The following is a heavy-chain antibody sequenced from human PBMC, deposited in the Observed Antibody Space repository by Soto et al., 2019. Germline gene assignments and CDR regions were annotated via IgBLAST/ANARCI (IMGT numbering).Heavy chain of an antibody. J-gene: IGHJ6*02. V-gene: IGHV4-31*03. CDR1: GGSISSGGYY. D-gene: IGHD3-3*01. Sequence: SETLSLTCTVSGGSISSGGYYWSWIRQHPGKGLEWIGYIYYSGSTYYNPSLKSRVTISVDTSKNQFSLKLSSVTAADTAVYYCARELRFLEWLFEISPERYGMDVWGQGTTVTVSS. CDR2: IYYSGST. CDR3: ARELRFLEWLFEISPERYGMDV.